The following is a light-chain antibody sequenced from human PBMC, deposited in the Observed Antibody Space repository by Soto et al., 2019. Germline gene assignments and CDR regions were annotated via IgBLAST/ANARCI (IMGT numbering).Light chain of an antibody. CDR3: QRLNSYPIT. V-gene: IGKV1-9*01. J-gene: IGKJ5*01. CDR1: QGISTY. Sequence: IQLTQSPSSLSASVGDRVTITCRASQGISTYLVWYQQKPGKAPNLLIYAASTLQSGVPSRFSGSGSGADFTLTISSLQPEHFATYYCQRLNSYPITFGQGTRLEIK. CDR2: AAS.